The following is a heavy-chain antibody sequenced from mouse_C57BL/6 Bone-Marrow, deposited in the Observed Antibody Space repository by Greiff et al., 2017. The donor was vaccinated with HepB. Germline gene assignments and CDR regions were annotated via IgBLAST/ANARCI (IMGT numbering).Heavy chain of an antibody. CDR1: GYTFTDYN. D-gene: IGHD2-3*01. CDR3: ARGDGYYPYAMDY. J-gene: IGHJ4*01. CDR2: INPNNGGT. Sequence: EVQLRQSGPELVKPGASVKIPCKASGYTFTDYNMDWVKQSHGKSLEWIGDINPNNGGTIYNQKFKGKATLTVDKSSSTAYMELRSLTSEDTAVYYCARGDGYYPYAMDYWGQGTSVTVSS. V-gene: IGHV1-18*01.